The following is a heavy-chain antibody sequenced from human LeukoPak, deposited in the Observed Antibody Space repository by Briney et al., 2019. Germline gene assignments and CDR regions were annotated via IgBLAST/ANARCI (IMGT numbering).Heavy chain of an antibody. J-gene: IGHJ5*02. D-gene: IGHD6-13*01. Sequence: GGSLRLSCAASGFTVSGNYMSWVRQAPGKGLEWVSVMYSGGDTYYADSVKGRFTFSRDISKNTLYLQMNGLRTEDTAMYYCARDAPQVPAAGVLASWGQGTLVTVSS. CDR3: ARDAPQVPAAGVLAS. V-gene: IGHV3-53*01. CDR1: GFTVSGNY. CDR2: MYSGGDT.